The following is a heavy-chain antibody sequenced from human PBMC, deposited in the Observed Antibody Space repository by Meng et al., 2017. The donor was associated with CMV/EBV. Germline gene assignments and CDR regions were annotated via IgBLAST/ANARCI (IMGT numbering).Heavy chain of an antibody. D-gene: IGHD6-6*01. J-gene: IGHJ4*02. CDR2: ITSSSDHV. Sequence: FIFSNYIMNWVRQAPGKGLEWVASITSSSDHVLYGDLVKGRFTISRDNAKNSLYLQMDSLRVEDTALYYCAKDRIGGYSTSSDPNFDSWGQGTLVTVSS. CDR1: FIFSNYI. V-gene: IGHV3-21*04. CDR3: AKDRIGGYSTSSDPNFDS.